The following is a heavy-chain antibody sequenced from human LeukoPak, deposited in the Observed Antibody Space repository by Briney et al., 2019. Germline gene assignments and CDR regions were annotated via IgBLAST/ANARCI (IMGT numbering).Heavy chain of an antibody. J-gene: IGHJ4*02. D-gene: IGHD1-26*01. V-gene: IGHV3-48*01. CDR1: GVSCSSVD. CDR3: AREIHINIVGATIDDY. CDR2: ISSSSSTI. Sequence: ESVRLSWSASGVSCSSVDMGGRRHTTKKRLEGVSYISSSSSTIYYADSVKGRFTISRDNAKNSLYLQMNSLRAEDTAVYYCAREIHINIVGATIDDYWGQGTLVTVSS.